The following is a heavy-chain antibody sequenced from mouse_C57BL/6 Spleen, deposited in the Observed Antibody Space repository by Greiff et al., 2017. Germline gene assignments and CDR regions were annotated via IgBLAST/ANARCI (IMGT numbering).Heavy chain of an antibody. CDR3: ARCPYDYDAMDY. CDR2: IYPGDGDT. D-gene: IGHD6-5*01. Sequence: VQLQESGPELVKPGASVKISCKASGYAFSSSWMNWVKQRPGKGLEWIGRIYPGDGDTNYNGKFKGKATLTADKSSSTAYMQLSSLTSEDSAVYFCARCPYDYDAMDYWGQGTSVTVSS. J-gene: IGHJ4*01. CDR1: GYAFSSSW. V-gene: IGHV1-82*01.